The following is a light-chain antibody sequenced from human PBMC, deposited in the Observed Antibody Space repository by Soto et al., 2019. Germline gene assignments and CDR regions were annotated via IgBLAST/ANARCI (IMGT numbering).Light chain of an antibody. CDR3: QQYNSYST. Sequence: DIQMTQSHSTLSASVGDRVTITCRASQSIGSWLAWYQQKPGKAPKLLIYKASSLESGVPSRFSGSGSGTEFTLTISSLQPDDFATYYCQQYNSYSTFGQGTKVEIK. J-gene: IGKJ1*01. CDR1: QSIGSW. CDR2: KAS. V-gene: IGKV1-5*03.